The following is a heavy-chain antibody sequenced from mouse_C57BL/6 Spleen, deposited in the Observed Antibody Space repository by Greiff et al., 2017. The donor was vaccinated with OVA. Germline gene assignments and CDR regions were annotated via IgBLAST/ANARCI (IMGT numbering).Heavy chain of an antibody. CDR2: IWGDGGT. Sequence: QVQLQQSGPGLVAPSQRLSIPCTVSGFSFTSYGVRWVSQPPGKGLEWLGVIWGDGGTNNPTDLISRLSISKDNSKSQVCLKLNSLQTDDTATCYCAKHRLGAMDYWGQGTSVTVAS. J-gene: IGHJ4*01. CDR1: GFSFTSYG. CDR3: AKHRLGAMDY. V-gene: IGHV2-3*01.